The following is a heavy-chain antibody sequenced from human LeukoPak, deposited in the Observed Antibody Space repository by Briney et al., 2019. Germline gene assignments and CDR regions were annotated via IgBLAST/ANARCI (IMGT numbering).Heavy chain of an antibody. J-gene: IGHJ6*03. CDR3: AREGEAAYYYYYYMDV. D-gene: IGHD6-25*01. CDR2: MYHSGSS. CDR1: GYSISSGYY. V-gene: IGHV4-38-2*02. Sequence: PSETLSLTCAVSGYSISSGYYWGWIRQPPGKGLEWIGSMYHSGSSNYNPSLKSRVTISVDTSKNQFSLKLSSVTAADTAVYYCAREGEAAYYYYYYMDVWGKGTTVTVSS.